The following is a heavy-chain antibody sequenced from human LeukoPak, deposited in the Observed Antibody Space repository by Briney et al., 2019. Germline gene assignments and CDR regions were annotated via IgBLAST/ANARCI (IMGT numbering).Heavy chain of an antibody. CDR2: IGSDGSGT. V-gene: IGHV3-74*03. D-gene: IGHD2-8*02. J-gene: IGHJ6*02. Sequence: GGSLRLSCAASGLILSGYWMHWVRHIQGKGLMWVARIGSDGSGTTYADPVKRRFTISRHNSKNTLYLQMNSLRDEDAAVYHCTRVQAGRSGLMDVWGRGTTVTVSS. CDR3: TRVQAGRSGLMDV. CDR1: GLILSGYW.